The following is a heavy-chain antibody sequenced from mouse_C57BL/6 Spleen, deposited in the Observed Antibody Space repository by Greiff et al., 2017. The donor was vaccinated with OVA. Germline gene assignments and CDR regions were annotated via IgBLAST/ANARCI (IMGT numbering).Heavy chain of an antibody. D-gene: IGHD2-4*01. J-gene: IGHJ1*03. V-gene: IGHV1-74*01. CDR3: AILGDYDDWYFDV. CDR1: GYTFTSYW. CDR2: IHPSDSAT. Sequence: QVQLKQSGADLVKPGASVTVSCKASGYTFTSYWMHWVQQRPGQGLEWLGRIHPSDSATNYNQKLKGKATLTVDKSSTTAYMQLSSLTSEDAAVYYCAILGDYDDWYFDVWGTGTTVTVSS.